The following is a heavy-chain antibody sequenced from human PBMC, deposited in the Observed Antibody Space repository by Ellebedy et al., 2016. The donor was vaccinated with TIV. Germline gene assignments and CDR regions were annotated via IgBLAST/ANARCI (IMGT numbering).Heavy chain of an antibody. V-gene: IGHV4-39*07. Sequence: SETLSLXCTVSGGSISSSSYYWGWIRQPPGKGLEWIGSIYYSGSTYYNPSLKSRVTISVDTSKNQFSLKLSSVTAADTAVYYCARDQLGASSSWYLSTYYYGMDVWGQGTTVTVSS. CDR1: GGSISSSSYY. J-gene: IGHJ6*02. D-gene: IGHD6-13*01. CDR3: ARDQLGASSSWYLSTYYYGMDV. CDR2: IYYSGST.